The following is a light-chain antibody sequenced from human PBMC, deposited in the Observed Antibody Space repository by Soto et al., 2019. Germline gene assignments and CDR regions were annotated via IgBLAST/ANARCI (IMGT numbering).Light chain of an antibody. CDR2: GAS. Sequence: EIVLTQSPGTLSFSPGERATISCKASQSVSSSFLAWYQQKPGQAPRLLIYGASSRATGIPDRFSGSGSGTDFTLTISRLEAEDFAVYYCQQYDNSPLTFGGGTKVEIK. CDR3: QQYDNSPLT. V-gene: IGKV3-20*01. J-gene: IGKJ4*01. CDR1: QSVSSSF.